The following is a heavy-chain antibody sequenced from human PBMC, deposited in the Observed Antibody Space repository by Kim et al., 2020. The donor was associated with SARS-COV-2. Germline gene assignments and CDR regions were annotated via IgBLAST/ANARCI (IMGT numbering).Heavy chain of an antibody. CDR2: IYPGYSDT. J-gene: IGHJ6*02. CDR1: GYSFTSYW. CDR3: ARHVIAARLDEYYYYGMDV. V-gene: IGHV5-51*01. D-gene: IGHD6-6*01. Sequence: GESLKISCKGSGYSFTSYWIGWVRQMPGKGLEWMGIIYPGYSDTRYSPSFQGQVTISADKSISTAYLQWSSLKASDTAMYYCARHVIAARLDEYYYYGMDVWGQGTTITVSS.